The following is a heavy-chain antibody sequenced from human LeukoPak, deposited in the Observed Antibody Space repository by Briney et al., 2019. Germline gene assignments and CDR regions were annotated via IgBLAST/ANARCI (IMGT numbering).Heavy chain of an antibody. J-gene: IGHJ4*02. D-gene: IGHD6-13*01. Sequence: GGSLRLSCSASGFTFTTYATSWARQAPGKGLEWVSAISGSGSSTYYADSVKGRFTISRDISKNTLYLQINGLRPDDTALYARDYSGGPIAADLYYWGQGTLVTVSS. CDR2: ISGSGSST. V-gene: IGHV3-23*01. CDR3: DYSGGPIAADLYY. CDR1: GFTFTTYA.